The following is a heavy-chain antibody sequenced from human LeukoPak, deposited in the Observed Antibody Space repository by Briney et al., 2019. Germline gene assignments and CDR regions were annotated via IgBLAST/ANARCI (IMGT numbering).Heavy chain of an antibody. CDR3: AREGTLEYNWNDEGFGC. Sequence: GGSLRLSCAASGFTFSSYEMNWVRQAPGKGLEWVSYISSSGSTIYYADSVKGRFTISRDNAKNSLYLQMNSLRAEDTAVYYCAREGTLEYNWNDEGFGCWGQGTLVTVSS. J-gene: IGHJ5*01. CDR1: GFTFSSYE. CDR2: ISSSGSTI. V-gene: IGHV3-48*03. D-gene: IGHD1-1*01.